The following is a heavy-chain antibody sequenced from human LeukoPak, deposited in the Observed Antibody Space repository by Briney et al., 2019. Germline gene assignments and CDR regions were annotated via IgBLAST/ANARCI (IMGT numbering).Heavy chain of an antibody. Sequence: SETLSLTCTVSGGSISSYYWSWVRQPPRKGLEWIGYIYYSGSTNYNPSLKRRVTISVDTSKNQFSLKLSSVTAADTAVYYCARPGPNSGWSFGYFDYWGQGTLVTVSS. CDR1: GGSISSYY. CDR3: ARPGPNSGWSFGYFDY. CDR2: IYYSGST. J-gene: IGHJ4*02. D-gene: IGHD6-19*01. V-gene: IGHV4-59*08.